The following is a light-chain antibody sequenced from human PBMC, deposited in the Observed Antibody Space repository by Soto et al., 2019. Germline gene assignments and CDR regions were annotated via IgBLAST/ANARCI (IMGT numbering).Light chain of an antibody. Sequence: QSALTQPASVSGSPGQSITISCTGSNNDIGAYDYVSWYQQHPLQAPKLLVYRDNQRPSGVPDRFSGSKSGTSASLAISGLRSDDEADYYCAAWDDSLRGVVFGGGTKVTVL. V-gene: IGLV1-47*01. CDR3: AAWDDSLRGVV. CDR2: RDN. J-gene: IGLJ2*01. CDR1: NNDIGAYDY.